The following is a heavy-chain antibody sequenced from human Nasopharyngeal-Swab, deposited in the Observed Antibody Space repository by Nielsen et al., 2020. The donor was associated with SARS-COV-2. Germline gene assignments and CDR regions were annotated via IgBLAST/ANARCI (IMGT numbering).Heavy chain of an antibody. Sequence: ASVKVSCKASGYTFTGYYMHWVRQAPGQGLEWMGRINPNSGGTNYAQKFQGRVTMTRDTSISTAYMELSRLRSDDTAVYYCASPRNRDGYNSFDYWGRGTLVTVSS. V-gene: IGHV1-2*06. CDR3: ASPRNRDGYNSFDY. CDR1: GYTFTGYY. J-gene: IGHJ4*02. CDR2: INPNSGGT. D-gene: IGHD5-24*01.